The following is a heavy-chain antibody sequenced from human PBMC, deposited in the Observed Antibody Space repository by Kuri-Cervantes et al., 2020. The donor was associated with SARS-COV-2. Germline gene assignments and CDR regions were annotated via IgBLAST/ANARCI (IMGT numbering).Heavy chain of an antibody. CDR1: GGSISSGSYY. V-gene: IGHV4-61*02. Sequence: SETLSLTCTVSGGSISSGSYYWSWIRQPAGKGLEWIGRIYTSGSTNYNPSLKSRVTISVDTSKNQFSLKLSSVTAADTAVYYCARGAYGSGSYFAYHCYYYMDVWGKGTTVTVSS. CDR3: ARGAYGSGSYFAYHCYYYMDV. CDR2: IYTSGST. D-gene: IGHD3-10*01. J-gene: IGHJ6*03.